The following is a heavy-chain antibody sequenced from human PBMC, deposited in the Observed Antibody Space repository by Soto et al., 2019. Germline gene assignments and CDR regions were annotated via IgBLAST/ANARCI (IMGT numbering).Heavy chain of an antibody. CDR3: AAGVGDTRDY. J-gene: IGHJ4*02. V-gene: IGHV3-11*06. D-gene: IGHD1-26*01. CDR1: GFTFSDYY. CDR2: ISSSSSYT. Sequence: GGSRRLSCAASGFTFSDYYMSCIRQAPGKGLEWVSYISSSSSYTNYADSVKGRFTISRDNEKNSLYLQMNSLRAEDTAVYYCAAGVGDTRDYWGQGSLVTVSS.